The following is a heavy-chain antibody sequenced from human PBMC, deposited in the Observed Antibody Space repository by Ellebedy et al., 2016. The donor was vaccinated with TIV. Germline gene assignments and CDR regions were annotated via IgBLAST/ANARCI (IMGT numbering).Heavy chain of an antibody. CDR3: ARHYSGSLPGRD. J-gene: IGHJ4*02. Sequence: SETLSLTCAVSGGSISSYSWNWIRQPPGKGLEWIAYIHSSGSTNYNPSLKSRVTISVDTSKNQFSLKLSSVTAADTAVYYCARHYSGSLPGRDWGQGTLVTVSS. V-gene: IGHV4-4*08. D-gene: IGHD1-26*01. CDR1: GGSISSYS. CDR2: IHSSGST.